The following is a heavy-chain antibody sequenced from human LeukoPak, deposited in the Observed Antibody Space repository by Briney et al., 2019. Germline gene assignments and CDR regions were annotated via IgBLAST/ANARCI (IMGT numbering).Heavy chain of an antibody. J-gene: IGHJ4*02. CDR2: IWYDGSNK. V-gene: IGHV3-33*01. D-gene: IGHD6-19*01. Sequence: GGSLRLSCAASGFTFNRYGMHWVRQAPGKGLEWVAVIWYDGSNKYYADSAKGRFTISRDNSKNTLYVQMNSLRAEDTAVYYCARGNDHNSGSLDYWGQGTLVTVSS. CDR3: ARGNDHNSGSLDY. CDR1: GFTFNRYG.